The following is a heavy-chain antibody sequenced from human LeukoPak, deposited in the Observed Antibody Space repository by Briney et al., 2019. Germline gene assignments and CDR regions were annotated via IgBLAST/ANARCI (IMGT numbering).Heavy chain of an antibody. J-gene: IGHJ3*02. CDR2: INHSGST. CDR1: GGSFSGYY. Sequence: SETLSLTCAVYGGSFSGYYWSWIRQPPGKGLEWIGEINHSGSTNYNPSLKSRVTISVDTSKNQFSLKLSSVTAADTAVYYCDGSGSYYPFDAFDIWGQGTMVTVSS. D-gene: IGHD3-10*01. V-gene: IGHV4-34*01. CDR3: DGSGSYYPFDAFDI.